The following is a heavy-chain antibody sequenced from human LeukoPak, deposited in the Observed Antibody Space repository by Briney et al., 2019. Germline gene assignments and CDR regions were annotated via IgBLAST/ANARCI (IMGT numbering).Heavy chain of an antibody. J-gene: IGHJ4*02. CDR2: INPSGVST. Sequence: ASVKVSCKASGYTFTSYYMHWVRQAPGQGLEWMGIINPSGVSTSYAQKFQGRVTMTRDMSTSTVYMELSSLRSEDTAVYYCAKDMSYYYDSSGYYRYWGQGTLVTVSS. CDR3: AKDMSYYYDSSGYYRY. CDR1: GYTFTSYY. V-gene: IGHV1-46*01. D-gene: IGHD3-22*01.